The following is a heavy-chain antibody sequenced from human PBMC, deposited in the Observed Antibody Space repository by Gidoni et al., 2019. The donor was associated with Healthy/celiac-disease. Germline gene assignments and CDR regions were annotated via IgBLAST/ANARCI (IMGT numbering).Heavy chain of an antibody. D-gene: IGHD2-15*01. J-gene: IGHJ6*02. Sequence: EVQLLEPGGGLLQPGGSLRLSYAASGFTFSSYAMRCVRQSPGKGLHWVSAISCSGGSTYYADSVNGRFTSSRDDSKNTLYLQMNSLGAEDTAVYYYAKDLLLKGGYYYYGMDVWGQGTTVTVSS. CDR3: AKDLLLKGGYYYYGMDV. V-gene: IGHV3-23*01. CDR2: ISCSGGST. CDR1: GFTFSSYA.